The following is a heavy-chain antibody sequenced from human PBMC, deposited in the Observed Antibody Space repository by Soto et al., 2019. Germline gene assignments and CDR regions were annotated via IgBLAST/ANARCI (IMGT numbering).Heavy chain of an antibody. CDR1: GYSFTSYW. J-gene: IGHJ4*02. V-gene: IGHV5-51*01. D-gene: IGHD4-17*01. CDR3: ARPTTVREGLV. CDR2: IYPGESAT. Sequence: GESLKISCKGSGYSFTSYWIGWVRQMPGKGLEWMWIIYPGESATSDSPSFQSQVTISADKSISTAYLQWSSLKASDTAMYYCARPTTVREGLVWGQGTLVTVSS.